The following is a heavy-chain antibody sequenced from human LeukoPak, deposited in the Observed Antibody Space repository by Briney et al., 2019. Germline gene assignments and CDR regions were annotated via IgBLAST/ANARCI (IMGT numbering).Heavy chain of an antibody. D-gene: IGHD2-21*01. V-gene: IGHV1-18*04. CDR1: GYTFTGYY. CDR2: ISAYNGNT. J-gene: IGHJ6*02. CDR3: AYAYTPYYGMDV. Sequence: ASVKVSCKASGYTFTGYYMHWVRQAPGQGLEGMGWISAYNGNTNYAQKLQGRVTMTTDTSTSTAYMELRSLRSDDTDVYYCAYAYTPYYGMDVWGQGTTVTVSS.